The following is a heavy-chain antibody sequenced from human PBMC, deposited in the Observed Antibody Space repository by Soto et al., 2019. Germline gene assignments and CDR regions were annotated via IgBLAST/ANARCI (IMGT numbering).Heavy chain of an antibody. CDR3: AKDRVLIPVVTAQGYFDY. D-gene: IGHD2-21*02. Sequence: GGSLRLSCAASGFTFSSYAMSWVRQAQGKGLEWVSAISGSGGSTYYANSVKGRFIISRDNSKNTLYLQMNSLRAEDTAVYYCAKDRVLIPVVTAQGYFDYWGQGTLVTVSS. V-gene: IGHV3-23*01. CDR2: ISGSGGST. CDR1: GFTFSSYA. J-gene: IGHJ4*02.